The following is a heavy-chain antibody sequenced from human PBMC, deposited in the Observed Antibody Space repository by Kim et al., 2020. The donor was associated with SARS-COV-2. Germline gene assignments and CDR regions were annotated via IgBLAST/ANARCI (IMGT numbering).Heavy chain of an antibody. CDR3: ARDGHGMVRGVIRWFDP. J-gene: IGHJ5*02. CDR2: IIPIFGTA. V-gene: IGHV1-69*13. CDR1: GGTFSSYA. Sequence: SVKVSCKASGGTFSSYAISWVRQAPGQGLEWMGGIIPIFGTANYAQKFQGRVTITADESTSTAYMELSSLRSEDTAVYYCARDGHGMVRGVIRWFDPWGQGTLVTVSS. D-gene: IGHD3-10*01.